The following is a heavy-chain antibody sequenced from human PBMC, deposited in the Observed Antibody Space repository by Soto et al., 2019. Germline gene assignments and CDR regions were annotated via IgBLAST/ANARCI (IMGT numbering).Heavy chain of an antibody. V-gene: IGHV5-51*01. CDR2: IYPGDSDT. CDR1: GYSFTSYW. Sequence: GESLKISCKGSGYSFTSYWIGWVRQMPGKGLEWMGIIYPGDSDTRYSPSFQGQVTISADKPISTAYLQWSSLKASDTAMYYCARLRYCSGGSCYYYYGMDVWGQGTTVTVSS. D-gene: IGHD2-15*01. CDR3: ARLRYCSGGSCYYYYGMDV. J-gene: IGHJ6*02.